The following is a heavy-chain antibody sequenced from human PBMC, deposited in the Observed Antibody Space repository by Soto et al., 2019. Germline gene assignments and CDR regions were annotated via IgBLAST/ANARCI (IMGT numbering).Heavy chain of an antibody. D-gene: IGHD3-10*01. CDR1: GFTFSSYS. CDR3: AKGVGITMVRGVIMGPKVNYYMDV. J-gene: IGHJ6*03. V-gene: IGHV3-48*01. CDR2: ISSSSSTI. Sequence: GGSLRLSCAASGFTFSSYSMNWVRQAPGKGLEWVSYISSSSSTIYYADSVKGRFTISRDNAKNSLYLQMNSLRAEDTAVYYCAKGVGITMVRGVIMGPKVNYYMDVWGKGTTVTVSS.